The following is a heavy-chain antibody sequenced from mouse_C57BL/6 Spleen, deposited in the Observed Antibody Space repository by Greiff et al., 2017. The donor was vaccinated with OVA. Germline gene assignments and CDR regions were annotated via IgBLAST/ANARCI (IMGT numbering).Heavy chain of an antibody. J-gene: IGHJ1*03. V-gene: IGHV1-76*01. CDR3: AREDYYGSSYWYFDV. CDR1: GYTFTDYY. D-gene: IGHD1-1*01. CDR2: IYPGSGNT. Sequence: QVQLQQSGAELVRPGASVKLSCKASGYTFTDYYINWVKQRPGQGLEWIARIYPGSGNTYYNEKFKGKATLTAETSSSTAYMQLSSLTSEDSAVYFCAREDYYGSSYWYFDVWGTGTTVTVSS.